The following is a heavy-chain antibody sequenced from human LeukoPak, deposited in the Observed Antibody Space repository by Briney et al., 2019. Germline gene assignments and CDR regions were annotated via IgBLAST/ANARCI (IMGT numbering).Heavy chain of an antibody. CDR2: INHSGST. CDR3: ARLKMGAYFDL. CDR1: GGSFSGYY. Sequence: SETLSLTCAVYGGSFSGYYWSWIRQPPGKELEWIGEINHSGSTNYNPSLKSRVTISLDTSKNQFSLKLRSVTAADTAVYYCARLKMGAYFDLWGRGTLVTVSS. V-gene: IGHV4-34*01. D-gene: IGHD3-16*01. J-gene: IGHJ2*01.